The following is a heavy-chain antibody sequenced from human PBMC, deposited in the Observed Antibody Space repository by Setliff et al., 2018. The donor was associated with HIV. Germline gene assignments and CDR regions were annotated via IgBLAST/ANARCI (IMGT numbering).Heavy chain of an antibody. V-gene: IGHV4-30-4*01. J-gene: IGHJ4*02. CDR3: ARRPPLTTGREYYFDF. CDR2: IYYSGST. CDR1: GDSLSSDYYY. D-gene: IGHD1-1*01. Sequence: SETLSLTCTVSGDSLSSDYYYWTWIRQHPEKGLEWIGYIYYSGSTLYNPSLKSRVTISVDTSKNQFSLKLSSVTAADTAVYYCARRPPLTTGREYYFDFWGQGTLVTVSS.